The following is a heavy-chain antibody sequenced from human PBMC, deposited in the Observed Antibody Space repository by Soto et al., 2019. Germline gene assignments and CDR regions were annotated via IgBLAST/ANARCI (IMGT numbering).Heavy chain of an antibody. CDR3: ARNDGIAVAKPNWFDP. CDR2: VSYSGSA. D-gene: IGHD6-19*01. Sequence: QLQLQESGPGLVKPSETLSLTCTVSGGSISSTIYYWGWIRQPPGKGLEWIGSVSYSGSAYYNPSLKSRVTISVDTSNNQFSLKLSSVTAADTAVYYCARNDGIAVAKPNWFDPWGQGTLVTVS. CDR1: GGSISSTIYY. V-gene: IGHV4-39*01. J-gene: IGHJ5*02.